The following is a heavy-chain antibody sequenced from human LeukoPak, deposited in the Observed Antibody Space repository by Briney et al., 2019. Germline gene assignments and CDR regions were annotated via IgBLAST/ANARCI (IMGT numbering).Heavy chain of an antibody. Sequence: GGSLRLSCAASGFTFNSYAMSWVRQAPGKGLEWVSLISGSGGSTYYADSVKGRFTISRDNSKNTLYLQMNSLRAEDTAVFYCAKDRDDYVWGSYLGAFDIWGQGTMVTVSS. CDR3: AKDRDDYVWGSYLGAFDI. CDR1: GFTFNSYA. D-gene: IGHD3-16*01. CDR2: ISGSGGST. V-gene: IGHV3-23*01. J-gene: IGHJ3*02.